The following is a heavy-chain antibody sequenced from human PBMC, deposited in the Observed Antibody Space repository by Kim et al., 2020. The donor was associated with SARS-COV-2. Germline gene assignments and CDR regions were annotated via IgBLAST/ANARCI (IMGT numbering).Heavy chain of an antibody. CDR3: ARRLGGYDLFYGMDV. Sequence: GESLKISCKGSGYSFTSYWISWVRQMPGKGLEWMGRIDPSDSYTNYSPSFQGHVTISADKSISTAYLQWSSLKASDTAMYYCARRLGGYDLFYGMDVWGQGTTVTVSS. J-gene: IGHJ6*02. V-gene: IGHV5-10-1*01. CDR1: GYSFTSYW. D-gene: IGHD5-12*01. CDR2: IDPSDSYT.